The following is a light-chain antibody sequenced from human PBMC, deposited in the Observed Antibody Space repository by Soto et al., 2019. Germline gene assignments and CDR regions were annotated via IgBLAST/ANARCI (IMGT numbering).Light chain of an antibody. CDR3: QQRSNWPPLS. CDR2: DVS. V-gene: IGKV3-11*01. CDR1: QSVGNS. J-gene: IGKJ4*01. Sequence: EIVLTQSPPILSLSPGDRATLSCRASQSVGNSLAWYQQKPGQAPRLLVYDVSDRATGIPARFSGSGSGTDFTLTISSLETEDFAVYYCQQRSNWPPLSFGGGTKVDMK.